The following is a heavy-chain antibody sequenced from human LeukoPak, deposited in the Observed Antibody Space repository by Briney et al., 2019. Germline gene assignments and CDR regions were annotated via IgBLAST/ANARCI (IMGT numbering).Heavy chain of an antibody. Sequence: PSETLSLTCTVSGGSISSYYWSWVRQPPGKGLEWIGYIYHSGSTNYNPSLKSRVTISVDTSKNQFSLKLSSVTAADTAVYYCARDRGGTYYDFDYWGQGALVTVSS. V-gene: IGHV4-59*01. J-gene: IGHJ4*02. CDR1: GGSISSYY. D-gene: IGHD1-26*01. CDR3: ARDRGGTYYDFDY. CDR2: IYHSGST.